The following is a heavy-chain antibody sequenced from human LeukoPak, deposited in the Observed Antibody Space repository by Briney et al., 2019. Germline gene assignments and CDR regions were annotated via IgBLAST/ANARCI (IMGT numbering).Heavy chain of an antibody. D-gene: IGHD1-1*01. J-gene: IGHJ4*02. Sequence: GGSLRLSCTASGFPFIEYSMNWVRQAPGKGLERISYIGIDSGNTKYADSVRGRFTISADKAKNSLYLQMNSLRLEDTAVDYCARDHNYAFDNWGQGTLVSVAS. CDR2: IGIDSGNT. V-gene: IGHV3-48*01. CDR3: ARDHNYAFDN. CDR1: GFPFIEYS.